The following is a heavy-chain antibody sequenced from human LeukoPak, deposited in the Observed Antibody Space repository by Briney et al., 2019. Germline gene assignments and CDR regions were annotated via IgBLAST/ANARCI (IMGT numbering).Heavy chain of an antibody. CDR3: ARDSPDILTGYFHEGDWFDL. J-gene: IGHJ5*02. CDR1: GYTFTIYG. V-gene: IGHV1-18*01. Sequence: ASVTVSFKASGYTFTIYGISWVRQAPGQGLEWMGWISAYNGNTNYAQKFQGRVTMTRDRSISTAYMELSRLRSDDTAVYYCARDSPDILTGYFHEGDWFDLWGQGTLVTVSS. CDR2: ISAYNGNT. D-gene: IGHD3-9*01.